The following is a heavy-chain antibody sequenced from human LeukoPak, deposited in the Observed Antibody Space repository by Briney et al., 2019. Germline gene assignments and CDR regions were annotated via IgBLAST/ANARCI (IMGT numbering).Heavy chain of an antibody. CDR1: SYSISSGYY. Sequence: PSETLSLTCSVSSYSISSGYYWGWIRQPPGKGLEWIGSIYHSGSTYYNPSLKSRVTISVDTSKNQFSLKLSSVTAADTAVYYCARRKVRGVIITARFDPWGQGTLVTVSS. V-gene: IGHV4-38-2*02. D-gene: IGHD3-10*01. J-gene: IGHJ5*02. CDR2: IYHSGST. CDR3: ARRKVRGVIITARFDP.